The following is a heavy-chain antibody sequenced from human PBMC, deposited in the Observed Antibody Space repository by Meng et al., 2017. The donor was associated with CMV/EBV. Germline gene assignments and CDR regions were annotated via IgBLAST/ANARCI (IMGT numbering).Heavy chain of an antibody. J-gene: IGHJ4*02. V-gene: IGHV3-15*01. CDR2: IKTKTDGGTT. CDR1: GFIFRKAW. CDR3: TTGHY. Sequence: SVSLSCAASGFIFRKAWMIWVRQAPGKGLEWVGRIKTKTDGGTTEYAAPVKGRFTISRDDSKTTLFLQMNSLKIEDTAVYYCTTGHYWGQGTLVTVSS.